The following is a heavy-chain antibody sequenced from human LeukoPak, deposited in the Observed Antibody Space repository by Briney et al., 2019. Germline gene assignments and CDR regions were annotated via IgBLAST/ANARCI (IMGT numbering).Heavy chain of an antibody. CDR3: ARGEQQLVLNWFDP. D-gene: IGHD6-13*01. V-gene: IGHV1-69*04. CDR2: IIPILGIA. J-gene: IGHJ5*02. CDR1: GGTFSSYA. Sequence: SVKVSCKASGGTFSSYAISWVRQAPGQGLEWMGRIIPILGIANYAQRFQGRVTITADKSTSTAYMELSSLRSGDTAVYYCARGEQQLVLNWFDPWGQGTLVTVSS.